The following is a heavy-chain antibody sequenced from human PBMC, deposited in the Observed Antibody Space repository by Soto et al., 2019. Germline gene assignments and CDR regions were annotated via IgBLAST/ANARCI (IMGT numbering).Heavy chain of an antibody. CDR3: ARALDFWSAYFDY. D-gene: IGHD3-3*01. Sequence: GGSLRLSCAASGFTFSSYAMSWVRQAPGKGLEWVSVISGSGGSTYYADSVKGRFTISRDNSKNTLYLQMNSLRTEDTAVYYCARALDFWSAYFDYWGQGSLVTAPQ. J-gene: IGHJ4*02. V-gene: IGHV3-23*01. CDR2: ISGSGGST. CDR1: GFTFSSYA.